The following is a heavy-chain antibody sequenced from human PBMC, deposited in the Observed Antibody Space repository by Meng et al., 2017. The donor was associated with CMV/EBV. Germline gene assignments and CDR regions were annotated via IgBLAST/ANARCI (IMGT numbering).Heavy chain of an antibody. CDR2: INPNSGGT. J-gene: IGHJ3*02. V-gene: IGHV1-2*02. D-gene: IGHD3-3*01. Sequence: GESLKISCKASGYTFTGYYMHWVRQAPGQGLEWMGWINPNSGGTNYVQKFQGRVTMTRDTSISTAYLELNRLTYDDTAVYYCASKLYYDFWSAYRGAEGVDPFNIWGQGTAVTVSS. CDR3: ASKLYYDFWSAYRGAEGVDPFNI. CDR1: GYTFTGYY.